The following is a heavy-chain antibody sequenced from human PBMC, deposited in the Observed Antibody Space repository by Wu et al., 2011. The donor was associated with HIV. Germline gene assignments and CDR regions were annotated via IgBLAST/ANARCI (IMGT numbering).Heavy chain of an antibody. CDR2: INPSDDFT. CDR1: GYTFISHY. D-gene: IGHD2-15*01. J-gene: IGHJ5*02. V-gene: IGHV1-46*01. CDR3: ARGTRVAVLLGSWFHP. Sequence: QVQLVQSGAEVKKPGASVKVSCKASGYTFISHYLHWVRQVPGQGLEWMGVINPSDDFTRYAQKFQGRVTMTRDTSTSTVYLELSSLRSEDTAVYFCARGTRVAVLLGSWFHPWGQGTPVIVSS.